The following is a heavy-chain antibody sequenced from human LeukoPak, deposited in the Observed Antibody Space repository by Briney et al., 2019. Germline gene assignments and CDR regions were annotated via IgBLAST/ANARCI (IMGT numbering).Heavy chain of an antibody. Sequence: PSETLSLTCAVYGGSFSGYYWSWIRQPPGKGLEWIGEINHSGSTNYNPSLKSRITISVDTSKNQFSLKLSSVTAADTAVYYCARLRRYWYFDLWGRGTLVTVSS. V-gene: IGHV4-34*01. CDR2: INHSGST. J-gene: IGHJ2*01. CDR3: ARLRRYWYFDL. CDR1: GGSFSGYY. D-gene: IGHD3-16*01.